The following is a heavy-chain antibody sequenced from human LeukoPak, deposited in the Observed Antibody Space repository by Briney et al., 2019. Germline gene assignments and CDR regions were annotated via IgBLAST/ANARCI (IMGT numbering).Heavy chain of an antibody. V-gene: IGHV4-34*01. J-gene: IGHJ6*03. D-gene: IGHD3-16*01. CDR3: ARVGYDYVWGSYAYYYMDV. CDR1: GGSITTYY. Sequence: SETLSLTCTVSGGSITTYYWSWIRQPPGKGLEWIGEINHSGSTNYNPSLKSRVTISVDTSKNQFSLKLSSVTAADTAVYYCARVGYDYVWGSYAYYYMDVWGKGTTVTVSS. CDR2: INHSGST.